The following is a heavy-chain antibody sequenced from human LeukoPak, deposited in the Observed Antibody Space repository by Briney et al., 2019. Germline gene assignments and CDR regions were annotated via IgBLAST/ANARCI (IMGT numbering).Heavy chain of an antibody. CDR3: ARTPEYCTNGVCYKGAFDY. Sequence: GESLKISCKGSGYSFTSYWIGWVRQMPGKGLEWMGIIYPGDSDTRYSPSFQGQVTISADKSISTAYLQWSSLKASDTAMYYRARTPEYCTNGVCYKGAFDYWGQGTLVTVSS. CDR1: GYSFTSYW. J-gene: IGHJ4*02. D-gene: IGHD2-8*01. V-gene: IGHV5-51*01. CDR2: IYPGDSDT.